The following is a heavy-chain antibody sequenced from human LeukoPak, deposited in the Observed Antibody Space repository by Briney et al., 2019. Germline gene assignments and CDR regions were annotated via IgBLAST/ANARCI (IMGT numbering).Heavy chain of an antibody. Sequence: TSVKVSFKASVFTFTSSASRWVRQARGQRLEWIGWIVVGSGNTNYAQKIQEKVSVTRDMSKSTAYMELSSLRPEDTAVYYCAADRWHTVTTPTPNWFDPWGQGTLVTVSS. J-gene: IGHJ5*02. CDR3: AADRWHTVTTPTPNWFDP. D-gene: IGHD4-17*01. CDR1: VFTFTSSA. CDR2: IVVGSGNT. V-gene: IGHV1-58*02.